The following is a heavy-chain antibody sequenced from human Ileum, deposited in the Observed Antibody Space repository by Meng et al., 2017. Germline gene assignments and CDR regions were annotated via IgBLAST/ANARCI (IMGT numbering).Heavy chain of an antibody. CDR1: GISLSNYE. CDR3: AGLRVVREDALAF. CDR2: ISTSGRSI. Sequence: GESLKISCVVSGISLSNYEMNWVRQAPGKGLEWVSHISTSGRSIYYADSVRGRFTISRDDAKGSLYLQMNSLRAEDTAVYFCAGLRVVREDALAFWGQGKRV. J-gene: IGHJ3*01. V-gene: IGHV3-48*03. D-gene: IGHD3-3*01.